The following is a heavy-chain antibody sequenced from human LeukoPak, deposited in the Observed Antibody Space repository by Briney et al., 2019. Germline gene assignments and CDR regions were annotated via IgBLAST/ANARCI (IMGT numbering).Heavy chain of an antibody. J-gene: IGHJ5*02. CDR3: ARGRIAVAGTWFDP. D-gene: IGHD6-19*01. CDR1: GYTFTSYD. V-gene: IGHV1-8*01. Sequence: ASVKVSCKASGYTFTSYDINWVRQATGQGLESMGWMNPNSGNTGYAQKFQGRVTMTRNTSISTAYMELSSLRSEDTAVYYCARGRIAVAGTWFDPWGQGTLVTVSS. CDR2: MNPNSGNT.